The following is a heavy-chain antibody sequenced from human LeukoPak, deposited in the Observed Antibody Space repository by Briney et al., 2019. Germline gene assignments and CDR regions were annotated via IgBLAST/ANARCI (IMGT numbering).Heavy chain of an antibody. CDR1: GGSVSSSTFY. V-gene: IGHV4-39*07. J-gene: IGHJ4*02. CDR2: VHYTGST. D-gene: IGHD3-3*01. CDR3: ARALGDFWSGYYGFDY. Sequence: SETLSLTCTVSGGSVSSSTFYWGWIRQPPGKGLEWIASVHYTGSTFYNPSLKSRVTISMDTSKTQFSLNLRSVTAADTAVYYCARALGDFWSGYYGFDYWGQGTLVTVSS.